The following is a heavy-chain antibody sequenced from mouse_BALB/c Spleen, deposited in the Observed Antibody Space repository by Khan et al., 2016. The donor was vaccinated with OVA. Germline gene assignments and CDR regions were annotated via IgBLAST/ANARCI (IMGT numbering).Heavy chain of an antibody. J-gene: IGHJ2*01. CDR2: IYPGNSDT. Sequence: EVQLQQSGTVLARPGASVKMSCKASGYSFTSYWMHWVKQRPGQGLEWTGAIYPGNSDTRYNQKFKGKAKLTAVTSASTAYMELSSLTNEDSAVYYCTRSFDSYYFDYWGQGTTLTVSS. CDR3: TRSFDSYYFDY. D-gene: IGHD2-4*01. V-gene: IGHV1-5*01. CDR1: GYSFTSYW.